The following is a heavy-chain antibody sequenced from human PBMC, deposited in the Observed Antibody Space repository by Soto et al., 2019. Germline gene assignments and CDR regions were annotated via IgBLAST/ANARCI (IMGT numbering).Heavy chain of an antibody. CDR1: GFTFSSCV. Sequence: EGSLILSWAASGFTFSSCVMSWVRQAPGKGLEWVSAISGSGGSTYYADSVKGRFTISRDNSKNTLYLQMNSLRAEDTAVYYCAKERSGFGLVPAATRGWFDPWGQGT. CDR2: ISGSGGST. V-gene: IGHV3-23*01. CDR3: AKERSGFGLVPAATRGWFDP. J-gene: IGHJ5*02. D-gene: IGHD2-2*01.